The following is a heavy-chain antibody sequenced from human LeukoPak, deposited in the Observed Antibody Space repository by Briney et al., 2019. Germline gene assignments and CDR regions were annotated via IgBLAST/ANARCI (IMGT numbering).Heavy chain of an antibody. Sequence: GGSLRLSCAASGFTFSTYWMHWVRQAPGKGLVWVSRINSDGDSTNYADSVKGRFTISRDNAKNTLYLQMDSLRAEDTAVYYCASGYSSDYGGNTYWGQGALVTVSS. D-gene: IGHD4-23*01. V-gene: IGHV3-74*01. CDR2: INSDGDST. J-gene: IGHJ4*02. CDR3: ASGYSSDYGGNTY. CDR1: GFTFSTYW.